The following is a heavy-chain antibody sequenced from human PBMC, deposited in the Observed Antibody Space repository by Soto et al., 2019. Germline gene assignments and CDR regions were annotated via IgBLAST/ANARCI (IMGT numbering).Heavy chain of an antibody. CDR3: ARGERGCSSTSCYGNDWFDP. Sequence: GASVKVSCKASGYTFTSYVMHWVRQAPGQRLEWMGWINAGNGNTKYSQKFQGRVTITRDTSASTAYMELSSLTSEDTAVYYCARGERGCSSTSCYGNDWFDPWGQGTLVTVSS. D-gene: IGHD2-2*01. J-gene: IGHJ5*02. V-gene: IGHV1-3*01. CDR2: INAGNGNT. CDR1: GYTFTSYV.